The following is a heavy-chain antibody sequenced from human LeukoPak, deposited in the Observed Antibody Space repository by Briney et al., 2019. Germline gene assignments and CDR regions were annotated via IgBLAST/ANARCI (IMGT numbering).Heavy chain of an antibody. Sequence: GGSLRLSCVASGSTSGFNFSEWWKSWVHQAPGKGLGWVAKIKEDGSDGYSVAAVEGLFTISRDNAKKSLYLQMNSLSPEDTAVSFCAKGHNYELDYWGQGTQVTVSS. CDR2: IKEDGSDG. CDR1: GSTSGFNFSEWW. CDR3: AKGHNYELDY. V-gene: IGHV3-7*02. J-gene: IGHJ4*02. D-gene: IGHD5-18*01.